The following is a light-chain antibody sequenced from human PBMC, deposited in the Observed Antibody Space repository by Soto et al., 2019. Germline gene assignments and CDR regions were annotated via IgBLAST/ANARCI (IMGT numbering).Light chain of an antibody. CDR2: KIS. J-gene: IGKJ1*01. V-gene: IGKV2-24*01. CDR3: MQATQIPQT. CDR1: QSLVHSDGNTY. Sequence: DIVMTQTPLSSPVTLGQAASISCRSSQSLVHSDGNTYLSWLHQRPGQPPRLLIYKISNRFSGVPARSSASGAGTDFTLKISRAEPEDRAVYYYMQATQIPQTFGQGTKVEIQ.